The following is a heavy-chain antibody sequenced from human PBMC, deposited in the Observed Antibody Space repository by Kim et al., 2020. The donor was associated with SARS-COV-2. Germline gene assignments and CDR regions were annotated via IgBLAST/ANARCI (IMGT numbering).Heavy chain of an antibody. V-gene: IGHV4-39*07. Sequence: GSTYYNPSLKSRVTISVDTSKNQFSLKLSSVTAADTAVYYCARFGGWFDPWGQGTLVTVSS. CDR3: ARFGGWFDP. CDR2: GST. J-gene: IGHJ5*02. D-gene: IGHD3-16*01.